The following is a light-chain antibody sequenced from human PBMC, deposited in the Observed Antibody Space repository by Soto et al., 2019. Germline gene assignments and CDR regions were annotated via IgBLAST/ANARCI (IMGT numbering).Light chain of an antibody. CDR1: SSAVGSHKF. J-gene: IGLJ2*01. V-gene: IGLV2-23*02. CDR3: YSYGGSIS. CDR2: EVS. Sequence: QSALTQPASVSGSPGQSVTISCTGTSSAVGSHKFVSWYQQHPGKAPELMIYEVSKRRSGVSNRFSGSKAGDTASLTISGLQAEDEADYYCYSYGGSISFGGGTKVTVL.